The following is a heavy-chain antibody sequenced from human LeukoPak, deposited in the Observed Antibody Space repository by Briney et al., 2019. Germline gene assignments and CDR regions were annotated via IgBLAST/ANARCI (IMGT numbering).Heavy chain of an antibody. V-gene: IGHV3-15*01. Sequence: GGSLRLSCAASGFTFSNAWMSWVRQAPGKGLEWVGRIKSKTDGGTTDYAAPVKGRFTISRDDSKNTLYLQMNSLRAEDTAVYYCAKGYGSGVNWFDPWGQGTLVTVSS. CDR1: GFTFSNAW. J-gene: IGHJ5*02. D-gene: IGHD3-10*01. CDR3: AKGYGSGVNWFDP. CDR2: IKSKTDGGTT.